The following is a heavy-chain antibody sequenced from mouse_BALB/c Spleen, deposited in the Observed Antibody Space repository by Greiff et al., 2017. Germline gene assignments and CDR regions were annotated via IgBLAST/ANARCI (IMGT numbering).Heavy chain of an antibody. V-gene: IGHV5-4*02. J-gene: IGHJ4*01. CDR2: ISDGGSYT. CDR3: AREGYYRYSGTDVDAMDY. Sequence: EVKVVESGGGLVKPGGSLKLSCAASGFTFSDYYMYWVRQTPEKRLEWVATISDGGSYTYYPDSVKGRFTISRDNAKNNLDLQMSSLKSEDTAMYYCAREGYYRYSGTDVDAMDYWGQGTSVTVSS. D-gene: IGHD2-14*01. CDR1: GFTFSDYY.